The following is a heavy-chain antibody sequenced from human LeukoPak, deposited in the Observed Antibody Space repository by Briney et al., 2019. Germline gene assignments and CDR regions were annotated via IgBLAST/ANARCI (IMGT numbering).Heavy chain of an antibody. CDR2: ISSSTSYT. Sequence: GGSLRLSCAASGFXFSDYYMSWIRQAPGKGLESVSYISSSTSYTNYADSVKGRFTISRDNAKNSLYLHMNSLRAEDTAVYYCARDGMSDYDYFDYWGQGTLVTVSS. D-gene: IGHD5-12*01. CDR3: ARDGMSDYDYFDY. V-gene: IGHV3-11*05. J-gene: IGHJ4*02. CDR1: GFXFSDYY.